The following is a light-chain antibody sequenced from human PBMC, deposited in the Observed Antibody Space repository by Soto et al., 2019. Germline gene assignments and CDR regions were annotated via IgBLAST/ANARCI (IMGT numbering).Light chain of an antibody. CDR1: SSNIGSNY. CDR2: RNN. V-gene: IGLV1-47*01. CDR3: AAWDDSLSGRGVV. J-gene: IGLJ2*01. Sequence: QSVLTQPPSASGTTGQRVTISCSGSSSNIGSNYVYWYQQLPGTAPKLLIYRNNQRPSGVPDRFSGSKSGTSSSLAISGLLSEDEADYYCAAWDDSLSGRGVVFGGGTQLTVL.